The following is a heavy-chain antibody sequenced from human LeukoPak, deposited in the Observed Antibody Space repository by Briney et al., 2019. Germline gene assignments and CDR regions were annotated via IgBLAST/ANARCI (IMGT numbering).Heavy chain of an antibody. V-gene: IGHV4-34*01. CDR2: INHSGST. Sequence: KSSETLSLTCAVYGGSFSGYYWSWIRQPPGKGLEWIGEINHSGSTNYNPSLKSRVTISVDTSKNQFSLKLSSVTAADTAVYYCAREILGDYGEYYFDYWGQGTLVTVSS. CDR3: AREILGDYGEYYFDY. CDR1: GGSFSGYY. J-gene: IGHJ4*02. D-gene: IGHD4-17*01.